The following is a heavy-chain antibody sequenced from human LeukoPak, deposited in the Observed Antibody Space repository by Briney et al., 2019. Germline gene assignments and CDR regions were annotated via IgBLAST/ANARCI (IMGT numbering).Heavy chain of an antibody. J-gene: IGHJ4*02. Sequence: SQTLSLTCTVSGGSISSGGYYWSWIRQPPGKGLEWIGYIYHSGSTYYNPSLKSRVTISVDRSKNQFSLKLSSVTAADTAVYYCAREPYYYDSSGYYPTYYFDYWGQGTLVTVSS. CDR2: IYHSGST. CDR1: GGSISSGGYY. CDR3: AREPYYYDSSGYYPTYYFDY. D-gene: IGHD3-22*01. V-gene: IGHV4-30-2*01.